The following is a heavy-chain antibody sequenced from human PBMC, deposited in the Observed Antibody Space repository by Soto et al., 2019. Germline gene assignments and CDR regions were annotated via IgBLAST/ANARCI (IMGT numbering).Heavy chain of an antibody. J-gene: IGHJ4*02. CDR1: GGSFSGYY. D-gene: IGHD5-12*01. CDR3: ARGLRSGYGYHFDY. Sequence: SETLSLTCAVYGGSFSGYYWSWIRQPPGKGLEWIGEINHSGSTNYNPSLKSRVTISVDTSKNQFSLKLSSVTAADTAVYYCARGLRSGYGYHFDYWGQGTLVTVSS. CDR2: INHSGST. V-gene: IGHV4-34*01.